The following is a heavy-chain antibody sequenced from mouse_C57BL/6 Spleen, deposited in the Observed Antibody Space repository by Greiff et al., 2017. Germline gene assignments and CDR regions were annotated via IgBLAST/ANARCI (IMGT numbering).Heavy chain of an antibody. CDR3: ARDGYGNYDFYAMDY. Sequence: QVQLKQSGAELARPGASVKLSCKASGYTFTSYGISWVKQRTGQGLEWIGEIYPRSGNTYYNEKFKGKATLTADKSSSTAYMELRSLTSEDSAVYFCARDGYGNYDFYAMDYWGQGTSVTVSS. J-gene: IGHJ4*01. CDR2: IYPRSGNT. D-gene: IGHD2-10*02. CDR1: GYTFTSYG. V-gene: IGHV1-81*01.